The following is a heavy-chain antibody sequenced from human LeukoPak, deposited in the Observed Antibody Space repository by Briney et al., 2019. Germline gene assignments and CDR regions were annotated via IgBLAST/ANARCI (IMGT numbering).Heavy chain of an antibody. Sequence: PWGSLRLSCAASGFTFSSYSMNWVRQAPGKGLEWASSISSSSSYIYYADSVKGRFTISRDNAKNSLYLQMNSLRAEDTAVYYCARRANRQTPFDYWGQGTLVTVSS. CDR1: GFTFSSYS. CDR2: ISSSSSYI. V-gene: IGHV3-21*01. J-gene: IGHJ4*02. CDR3: ARRANRQTPFDY. D-gene: IGHD1-14*01.